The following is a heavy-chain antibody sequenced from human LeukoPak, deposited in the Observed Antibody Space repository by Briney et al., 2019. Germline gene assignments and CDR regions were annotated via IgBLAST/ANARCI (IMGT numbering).Heavy chain of an antibody. J-gene: IGHJ4*02. D-gene: IGHD5-24*01. CDR1: GFTFRNYN. Sequence: GGSLRLSCAASGFTFRNYNMNWVRQAPGKGLEWVSSINSSSGYIYYADSVKGRFTISRDNSKNTLYLQMNSLRQEDTAVYYCARALSEWRQSDYWGQGTLVTVSS. CDR3: ARALSEWRQSDY. CDR2: INSSSGYI. V-gene: IGHV3-21*01.